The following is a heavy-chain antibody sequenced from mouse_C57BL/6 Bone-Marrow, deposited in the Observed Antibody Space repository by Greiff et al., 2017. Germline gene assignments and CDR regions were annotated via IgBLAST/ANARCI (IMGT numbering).Heavy chain of an antibody. CDR1: GYTFTSYW. CDR2: IYPGSGST. D-gene: IGHD2-5*01. J-gene: IGHJ2*01. V-gene: IGHV1-55*01. Sequence: QVQLQQPGAELVKPGASVKMSCKASGYTFTSYWITWVKQRPGQGLEWIGDIYPGSGSTNYNEKFKSKATLTVAKSSSTAYMQLSSLTSEDSAVYYCARCYYSNVYWGQGTTLTVSS. CDR3: ARCYYSNVY.